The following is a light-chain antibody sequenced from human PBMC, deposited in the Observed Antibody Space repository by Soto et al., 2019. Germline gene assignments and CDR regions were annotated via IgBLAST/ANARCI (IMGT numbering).Light chain of an antibody. CDR1: SSDVGGYNY. Sequence: QSVLTQPASVSGSPGQSVTISCTGTSSDVGGYNYVSWYQQHPGKAPKLMIYEVSNRPSGVSNRFSGSKSGNTASLTISGLQAEDEDDYYCSSYTSSRIDYVFGTGTKLTVL. CDR2: EVS. CDR3: SSYTSSRIDYV. J-gene: IGLJ1*01. V-gene: IGLV2-14*01.